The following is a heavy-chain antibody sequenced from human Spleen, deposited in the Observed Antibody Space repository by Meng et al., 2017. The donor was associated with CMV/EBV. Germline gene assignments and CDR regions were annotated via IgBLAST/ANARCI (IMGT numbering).Heavy chain of an antibody. V-gene: IGHV3-30-3*01. J-gene: IGHJ4*02. Sequence: GFTFSTYAVHWVRQAPGKGLQWVAVISSDGSKSFYADSVKGRFTISRDNSKSTAYLQLNTLRAEDTAVFYCARAMYESTGYYSVLAYWGRGTLVTVSS. CDR1: GFTFSTYA. D-gene: IGHD3-22*01. CDR2: ISSDGSKS. CDR3: ARAMYESTGYYSVLAY.